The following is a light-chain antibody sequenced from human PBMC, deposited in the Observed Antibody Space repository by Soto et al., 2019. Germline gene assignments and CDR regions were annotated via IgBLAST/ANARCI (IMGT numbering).Light chain of an antibody. Sequence: GWTQSPATLSLSPGERATLSFRASQSVSSYLAWYQQKPGQAPRLLIYDASNRATGIPARFSGSGSGTDFTLTISSLEPEDFAVYYCQQRSNWLTFGQGTKADIK. V-gene: IGKV3-11*01. J-gene: IGKJ1*01. CDR1: QSVSSY. CDR3: QQRSNWLT. CDR2: DAS.